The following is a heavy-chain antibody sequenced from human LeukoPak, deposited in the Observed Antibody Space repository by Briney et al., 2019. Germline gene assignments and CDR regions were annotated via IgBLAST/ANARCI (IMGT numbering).Heavy chain of an antibody. V-gene: IGHV3-33*01. CDR1: GFTFSSYG. Sequence: PGGSLRLSRAASGFTFSSYGMHWLRQAPGKGLEWVAVIWYDGSNKYYADSVKGRFTISRDNSKNTLYLQMNSLRAEDTAVYYCARSYDYWGQGTLVTVSS. CDR3: ARSYDY. CDR2: IWYDGSNK. J-gene: IGHJ4*02.